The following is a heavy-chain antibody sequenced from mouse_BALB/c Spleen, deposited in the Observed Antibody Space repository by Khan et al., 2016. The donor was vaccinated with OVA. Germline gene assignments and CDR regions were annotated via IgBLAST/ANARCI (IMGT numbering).Heavy chain of an antibody. V-gene: IGHV1-87*01. CDR3: ARSGGKGAMDY. CDR2: IYPGDGDT. CDR1: GYTFTSYW. J-gene: IGHJ4*01. Sequence: QVQLQQSGAELARPGASVKLSCKASGYTFTSYWMQWVKQRPGQGLEWIGAIYPGDGDTRYTQKFKGKATLTADKSSSTAYMQLSRLASEDSAVYYCARSGGKGAMDYWGQGTSVTVAS. D-gene: IGHD1-1*02.